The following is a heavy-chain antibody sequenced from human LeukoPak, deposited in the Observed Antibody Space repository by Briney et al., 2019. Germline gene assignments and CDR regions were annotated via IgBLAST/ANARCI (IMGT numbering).Heavy chain of an antibody. J-gene: IGHJ3*02. CDR1: GYTFTSYY. CDR2: INPSGGST. Sequence: ASVKVSCKASGYTFTSYYMHWVRQAPGQGLEWMGIINPSGGSTSYAQKFQGRVTMTRDTSTSTVYMELSSLRSEDTAVYYCARGWGIVVGQHSVDAFDIWGQGRMVTVSS. CDR3: ARGWGIVVGQHSVDAFDI. D-gene: IGHD2-21*01. V-gene: IGHV1-46*01.